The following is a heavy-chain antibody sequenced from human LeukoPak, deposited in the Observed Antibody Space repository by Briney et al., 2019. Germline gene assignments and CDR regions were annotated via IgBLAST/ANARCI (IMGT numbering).Heavy chain of an antibody. V-gene: IGHV1-69*06. CDR1: GGTFSSYA. J-gene: IGHJ4*02. CDR3: ATERSSSWPDSFDY. D-gene: IGHD6-13*01. CDR2: IIPIFGTA. Sequence: GASVKVSCKASGGTFSSYAISWVRQAPGQGLEWMGGIIPIFGTANYAQKFQGRVTITADKSTSTAYMELSSLRSEDTAVYYCATERSSSWPDSFDYWGQGTLVTVSS.